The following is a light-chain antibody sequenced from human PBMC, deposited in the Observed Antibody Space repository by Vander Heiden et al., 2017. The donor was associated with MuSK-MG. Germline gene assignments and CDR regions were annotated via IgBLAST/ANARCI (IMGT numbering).Light chain of an antibody. CDR2: EVS. Sequence: QSALTQPASVSGSPGQSITISCTGTSSDVGSYNLVSWYQQHPGKAPKLMIYEVSKRPSGVSKRFSGSKSGNTASLTISGLQAEDEADYYCCSYAGSSTLGVFGGGTKLTV. J-gene: IGLJ3*02. CDR1: SSDVGSYNL. V-gene: IGLV2-23*02. CDR3: CSYAGSSTLGV.